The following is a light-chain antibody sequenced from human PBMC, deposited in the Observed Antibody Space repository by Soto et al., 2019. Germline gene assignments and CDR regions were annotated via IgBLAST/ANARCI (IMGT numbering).Light chain of an antibody. V-gene: IGKV1-27*01. CDR2: AAS. Sequence: DFQMTQSPSSLSASVGDRVTITCRASPGISIYLAWYQQKPGKAPTLLIYAASTLQSGVSSRFRGRGSGTDFTLTIGSLQPEDVATYYCQNYNSAPFTFGPGTKVDIK. CDR1: PGISIY. CDR3: QNYNSAPFT. J-gene: IGKJ3*01.